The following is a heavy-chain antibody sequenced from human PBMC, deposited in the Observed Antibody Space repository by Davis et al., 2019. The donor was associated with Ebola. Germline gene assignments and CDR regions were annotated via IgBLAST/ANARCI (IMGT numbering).Heavy chain of an antibody. V-gene: IGHV1-8*01. J-gene: IGHJ6*02. CDR3: ARGPNGMDV. CDR1: GYTFTKYD. CDR2: MNPYSGNT. Sequence: AASVKVSCKASGYTFTKYDIAWVRQASGQGLEWMGWMNPYSGNTGYAQKFQGRVTMTRNTSISTAYMELSSLRSEDTAVYYCARGPNGMDVWGQGTTVTVSS.